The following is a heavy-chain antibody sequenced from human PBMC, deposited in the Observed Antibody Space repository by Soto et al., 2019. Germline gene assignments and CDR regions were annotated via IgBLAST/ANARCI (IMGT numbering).Heavy chain of an antibody. Sequence: ASVKVSCKASGYTFTGYYMHWVRQAPGQGLERMGWINPNSGGTNYAQKFQGWVTITRDTSFSTAYMELSRLRSDDTAVYYCARGGIVVAKNDAFDIWGQGTMVTVSS. CDR1: GYTFTGYY. D-gene: IGHD3-22*01. V-gene: IGHV1-2*04. J-gene: IGHJ3*02. CDR2: INPNSGGT. CDR3: ARGGIVVAKNDAFDI.